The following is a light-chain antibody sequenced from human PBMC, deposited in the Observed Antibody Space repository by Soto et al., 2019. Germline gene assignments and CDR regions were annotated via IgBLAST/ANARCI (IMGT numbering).Light chain of an antibody. J-gene: IGKJ1*01. CDR1: QSVSNNY. V-gene: IGKV3-20*01. CDR3: QQYGSSGT. CDR2: GAS. Sequence: ERLLTQSPDTLSLAPGEEATLSCRASQSVSNNYLAWYQQKPGQAPRLLIYGASNRATGIPDSLSGSASGTEFTLTISRMELEDFAVYYCQQYGSSGTFGQGTKVDIK.